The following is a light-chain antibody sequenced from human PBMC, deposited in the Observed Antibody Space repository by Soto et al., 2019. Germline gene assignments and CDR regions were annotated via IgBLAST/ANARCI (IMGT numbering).Light chain of an antibody. CDR3: QQYESLPLT. CDR2: DAS. Sequence: DLQITQSPSSLSAAVGDIVTITCQASQDINKNLIWYQQKPGKAPKLLIYDASDLETGVPSRFSGSGSGTGFTFTISSLQPEDFATYYCQQYESLPLTFGQGRRLEIK. CDR1: QDINKN. J-gene: IGKJ5*01. V-gene: IGKV1-33*01.